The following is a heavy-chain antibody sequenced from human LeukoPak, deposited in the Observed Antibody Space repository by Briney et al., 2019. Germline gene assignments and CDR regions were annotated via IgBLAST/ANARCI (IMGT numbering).Heavy chain of an antibody. CDR3: ARSGFWSGYYPKNWFDP. V-gene: IGHV4-61*01. D-gene: IGHD3-3*01. CDR1: GGSISSGSYY. CDR2: IYYSGST. J-gene: IGHJ5*02. Sequence: SETLSLTCTVPGGSISSGSYYWSWIRQPPGKGLEWIGYIYYSGSTNYNPSLKSRVTISVDTSKNQFSLKLSSVTAADTAVYYCARSGFWSGYYPKNWFDPWGQGTLVTVPS.